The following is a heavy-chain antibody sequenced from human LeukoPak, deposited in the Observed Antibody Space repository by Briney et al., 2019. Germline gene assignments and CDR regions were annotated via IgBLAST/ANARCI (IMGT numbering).Heavy chain of an antibody. Sequence: GASVKVSCKASGGTFSSYAISWVRQAPGQGLEWMGWINPNSGGTNYAQKFQDRVTMTRDTSISTAYMELNRLRSDDTAVYYCASSSDVVVVTANWGQGTLVTVSS. J-gene: IGHJ4*02. CDR2: INPNSGGT. CDR3: ASSSDVVVVTAN. V-gene: IGHV1-2*02. CDR1: GGTFSSYA. D-gene: IGHD2-21*02.